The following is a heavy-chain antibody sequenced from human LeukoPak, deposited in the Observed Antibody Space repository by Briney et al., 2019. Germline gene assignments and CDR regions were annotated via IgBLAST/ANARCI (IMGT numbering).Heavy chain of an antibody. D-gene: IGHD6-19*01. J-gene: IGHJ4*02. CDR2: INHSGST. CDR3: ARQGISSGWYTTAVYYFDY. Sequence: SETLSLTCAVYGGSFSGYYWSWIRQPPGKGLEWIGEINHSGSTNYNPSLKSRVTISVDTSKNQISLKLSSVAAADTAVYYCARQGISSGWYTTAVYYFDYWGQGTLVTVSS. CDR1: GGSFSGYY. V-gene: IGHV4-34*01.